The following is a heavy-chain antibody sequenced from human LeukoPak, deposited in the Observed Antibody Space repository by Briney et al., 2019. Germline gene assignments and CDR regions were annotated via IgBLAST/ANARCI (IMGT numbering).Heavy chain of an antibody. V-gene: IGHV1-69*13. CDR1: GGTFSSYA. J-gene: IGHJ6*03. CDR3: ARADYGSGSYHIPLYYYYYMDV. D-gene: IGHD3-10*01. CDR2: IIPIFGTA. Sequence: SVKVSCKASGGTFSSYAISWVRQAPGQGLEWMGGIIPIFGTANYAQKFQGRVTITADESTSTAYMELSSLRSEDTAVYYCARADYGSGSYHIPLYYYYYMDVWGKGTTVTISS.